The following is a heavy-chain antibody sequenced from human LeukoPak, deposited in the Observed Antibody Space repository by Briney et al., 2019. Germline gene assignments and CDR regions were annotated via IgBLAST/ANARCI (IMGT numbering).Heavy chain of an antibody. V-gene: IGHV4-39*01. D-gene: IGHD1-26*01. J-gene: IGHJ4*02. CDR2: IYYTGRT. Sequence: SETPSLTCTVSGGSISSSSHSWGWIRQPPGKGLEWTGSIYYTGRTYYNPSLKSRVTISVDTSKNQFSLKLSSVTAADTAVYYCARHGTLGSTTYPLDYWGQGTLVTVSS. CDR3: ARHGTLGSTTYPLDY. CDR1: GGSISSSSHS.